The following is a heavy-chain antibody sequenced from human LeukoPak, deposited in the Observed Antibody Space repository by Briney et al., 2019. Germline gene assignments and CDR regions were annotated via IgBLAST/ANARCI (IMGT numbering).Heavy chain of an antibody. CDR3: ARDKDTAMVKLRDY. J-gene: IGHJ4*02. CDR2: ISYDGSNK. V-gene: IGHV3-30-3*01. Sequence: GGSLRLSCAASGITFSSYAMHWVRQAPGKGLEWVAVISYDGSNKYYADSVKGRFTISRDNSKNTLYLQMNSLRAEDTAVYYCARDKDTAMVKLRDYWGQGTLVTVSS. D-gene: IGHD5-18*01. CDR1: GITFSSYA.